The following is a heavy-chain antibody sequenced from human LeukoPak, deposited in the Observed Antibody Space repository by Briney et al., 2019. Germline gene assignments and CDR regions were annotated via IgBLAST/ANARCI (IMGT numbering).Heavy chain of an antibody. J-gene: IGHJ6*02. V-gene: IGHV4-61*01. CDR3: ARDGGPTPWYCSSTSCYDGMDV. CDR1: GGSVNSGSHY. D-gene: IGHD2-2*01. CDR2: IYYSGST. Sequence: PSETLSLTCTVSGGSVNSGSHYWSWIQQPPGKGLEWIGYIYYSGSTNYSPSLKSRITISIDTSKNQFSLKLSSVTAADTAVYYCARDGGPTPWYCSSTSCYDGMDVWGQGTTVTVSS.